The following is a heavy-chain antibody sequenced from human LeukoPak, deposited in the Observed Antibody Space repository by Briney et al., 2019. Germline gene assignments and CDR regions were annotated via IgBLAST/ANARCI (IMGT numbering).Heavy chain of an antibody. CDR3: AKDTGSPADAITMEDNAFDI. CDR1: GFTFDDYG. V-gene: IGHV3-9*01. J-gene: IGHJ3*02. D-gene: IGHD3-3*01. Sequence: GGSLRLSCAASGFTFDDYGMSWVRQAPGKGLEWVSGISWNSGIIGYADSVKGRFTISRDNAKNSLYLQMESLRAEDTAVYYCAKDTGSPADAITMEDNAFDIWGQGTMVTVSS. CDR2: ISWNSGII.